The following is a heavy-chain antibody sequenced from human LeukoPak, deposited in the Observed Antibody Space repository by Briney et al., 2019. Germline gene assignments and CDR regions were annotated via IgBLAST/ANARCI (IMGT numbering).Heavy chain of an antibody. CDR1: GFTFSSYE. V-gene: IGHV3-48*03. CDR2: ISSSGSNI. J-gene: IGHJ4*01. CDR3: ARRGYNYGYSDD. Sequence: GGPLRLSCAASGFTFSSYEMNWVRQAPGKGLEWVSYISSSGSNIYYADSVKGRFTISRDNAKNSLYLQMNSLRAEDTAIYYCARRGYNYGYSDDWGQGALVTVSS. D-gene: IGHD5-18*01.